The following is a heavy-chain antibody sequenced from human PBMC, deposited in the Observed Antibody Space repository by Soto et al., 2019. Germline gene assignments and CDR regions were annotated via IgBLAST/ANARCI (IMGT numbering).Heavy chain of an antibody. D-gene: IGHD6-6*01. CDR1: GFTFSSEN. V-gene: IGHV3-48*02. CDR3: ARARPVDW. Sequence: EVQLVESGGGLVQPGGSLRLSCAASGFTFSSENMNWVRQAPGKGLEWVSYISSSSSTIYYADSVKGRFTISRDNDENSLYLQMNSLRDEDTAVYYCARARPVDWWGQGTLVTVSS. CDR2: ISSSSSTI. J-gene: IGHJ4*02.